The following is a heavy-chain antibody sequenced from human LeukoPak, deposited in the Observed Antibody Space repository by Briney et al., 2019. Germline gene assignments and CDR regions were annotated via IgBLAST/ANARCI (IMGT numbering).Heavy chain of an antibody. CDR2: IYYSGST. D-gene: IGHD6-19*01. V-gene: IGHV4-59*08. CDR1: GGSISSYY. J-gene: IGHJ5*02. CDR3: ASGGSDSSGWLGWFDP. Sequence: SETLSLTCTVSGGSISSYYWSWIRQPPGKGLEWIGYIYYSGSTNYNPSLKSRVTISVDTSKNQFSLKLSSVTAADTAVYYCASGGSDSSGWLGWFDPWGQGTLVTVSS.